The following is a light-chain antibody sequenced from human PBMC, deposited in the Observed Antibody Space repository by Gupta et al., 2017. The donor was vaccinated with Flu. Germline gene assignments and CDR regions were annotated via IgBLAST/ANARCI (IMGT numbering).Light chain of an antibody. CDR3: QQYGSSR. J-gene: IGKJ2*03. Sequence: EIVLTQSPGTLSLSPAQRATLSCRARQSVSSSYLDWEQQKPGQAPRILIYGADSRDTGIKDRFSGSGSGTDFTLTSSRREDEDFEVYDGQQYGSSRFGQGTKMEIK. CDR1: QSVSSSY. CDR2: GAD. V-gene: IGKV3-20*01.